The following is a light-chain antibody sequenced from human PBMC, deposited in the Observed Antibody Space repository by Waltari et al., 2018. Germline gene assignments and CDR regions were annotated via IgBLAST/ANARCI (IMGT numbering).Light chain of an antibody. J-gene: IGKJ1*01. Sequence: EVVLTQSPGTLSLSPGERATLYCRASQSVGRYLAWYQQKPGRAPRLLIYGASSRATGIPDMFSGVGSGTDFSLTISRLEAEDFGVYYCQKYDRLPATFGQGTKVEIK. CDR3: QKYDRLPAT. V-gene: IGKV3-20*01. CDR2: GAS. CDR1: QSVGRY.